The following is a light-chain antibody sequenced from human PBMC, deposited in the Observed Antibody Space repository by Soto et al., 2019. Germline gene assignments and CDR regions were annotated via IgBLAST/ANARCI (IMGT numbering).Light chain of an antibody. CDR2: GAS. CDR3: QQYNNWPLT. Sequence: EIVMTQSPATLSVSPGERATLSCRASQSVSSNLAWYQQKPGQAPRLLIYGASTRATGIPARFSGSGSGTDFTLTISNLQSEDFAVYYCQQYNNWPLTFGGGTKVEIK. CDR1: QSVSSN. V-gene: IGKV3-15*01. J-gene: IGKJ4*01.